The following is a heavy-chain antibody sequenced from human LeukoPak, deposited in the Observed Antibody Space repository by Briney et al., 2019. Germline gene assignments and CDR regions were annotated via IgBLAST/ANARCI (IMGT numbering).Heavy chain of an antibody. J-gene: IGHJ5*02. CDR1: GGSISRNNDY. CDR2: RQYSGST. D-gene: IGHD5-18*01. Sequence: SETLSLTCTVSGGSISRNNDYWAWIRQPPGKGLEWIGSRQYSGSTHYNPSLKSRVTISVDTSKKQFSLKVSSVTAADTAVYYCARQAEYIYEPGWFDPWGQGTLVTVSS. V-gene: IGHV4-39*01. CDR3: ARQAEYIYEPGWFDP.